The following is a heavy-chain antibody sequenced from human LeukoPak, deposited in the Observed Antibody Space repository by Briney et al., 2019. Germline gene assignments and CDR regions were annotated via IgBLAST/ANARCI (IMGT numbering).Heavy chain of an antibody. CDR3: AKDWIQFNRVFDCFDS. CDR2: IGNTET. CDR1: GFPFETNA. J-gene: IGHJ4*02. D-gene: IGHD5-18*01. V-gene: IGHV3-23*01. Sequence: GGSLRLSCATSGFPFETNAMSWVRQAPGKGLEWVATIGNTETFYADSVTGRFTISRDKSKNTVNLQMNRLRVEDTAIYYCAKDWIQFNRVFDCFDSWGQGTLVTVSS.